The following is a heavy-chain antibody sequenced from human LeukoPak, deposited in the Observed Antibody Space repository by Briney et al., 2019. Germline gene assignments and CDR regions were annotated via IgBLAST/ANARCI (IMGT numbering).Heavy chain of an antibody. V-gene: IGHV3-23*01. CDR1: GFTFSIFA. J-gene: IGHJ4*02. CDR2: ISGSGDTT. CDR3: AKPGITMIVVVIPYYFDY. Sequence: GGSLRLSCAASGFTFSIFAMTWVRQAPGKGLEWVSAISGSGDTTYYADSVKGRFTISRDNSKNTVYLQMNSLRAEDTAVYYCAKPGITMIVVVIPYYFDYWGQGTLVTVSS. D-gene: IGHD3-22*01.